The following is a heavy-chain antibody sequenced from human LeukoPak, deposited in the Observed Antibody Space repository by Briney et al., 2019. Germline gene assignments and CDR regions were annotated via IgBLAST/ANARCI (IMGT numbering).Heavy chain of an antibody. CDR1: GFTVSSNY. CDR3: ARHDSSYAFDI. D-gene: IGHD3-22*01. V-gene: IGHV3-66*04. J-gene: IGHJ3*02. Sequence: GGSLRLSCAASGFTVSSNYMSWVRQAPGKGLEWVPVIYGGGSTDYADSVKGRFTISRDNLKNTLYLQMNSLRAEDTAVYYCARHDSSYAFDIWGQGTMVTVSS. CDR2: IYGGGST.